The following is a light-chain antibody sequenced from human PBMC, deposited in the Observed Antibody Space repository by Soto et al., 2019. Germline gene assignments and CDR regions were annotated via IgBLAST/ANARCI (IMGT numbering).Light chain of an antibody. V-gene: IGKV1-5*03. CDR1: QSISVW. CDR2: KAS. CDR3: QKYNSAPT. Sequence: IQMPQSPSTLSASVGDRVTITCRASQSISVWLAWYQQKAGKAPNLLIYKASRLESGVPSRFSGSGSGTDFTLTISSLQPEDVATYYCQKYNSAPTFGQGTKVDI. J-gene: IGKJ1*01.